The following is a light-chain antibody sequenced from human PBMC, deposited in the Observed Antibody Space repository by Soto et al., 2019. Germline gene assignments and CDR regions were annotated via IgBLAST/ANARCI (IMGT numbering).Light chain of an antibody. CDR2: DAS. J-gene: IGKJ4*01. V-gene: IGKV1-33*01. CDR1: QDIRNY. Sequence: DLQMTQSPSSLSASVGDRVTITCQASQDIRNYLNWYQQKPGKAPNLLIYDASNLRAGVPSRFSGGGSGTDVTFTISTPQPEDIGTYACQHYDHLPPLSFGGGTKVEIK. CDR3: QHYDHLPPLS.